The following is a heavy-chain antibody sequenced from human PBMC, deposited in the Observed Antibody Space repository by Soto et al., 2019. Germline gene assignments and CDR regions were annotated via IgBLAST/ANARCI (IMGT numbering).Heavy chain of an antibody. J-gene: IGHJ2*01. CDR3: AKDTQRVGWYFDL. D-gene: IGHD1-26*01. CDR2: ISGSGGTT. V-gene: IGHV3-23*01. CDR1: GFTFSSYG. Sequence: EVQLLESGGGLIQPGGSLRLSCGASGFTFSSYGMTWVRQAPGKGLEWVSAISGSGGTTYYADSVKGRFTISRDNSKNALYLQMNGLRADDTAVYYCAKDTQRVGWYFDLWGRGTLVTVSS.